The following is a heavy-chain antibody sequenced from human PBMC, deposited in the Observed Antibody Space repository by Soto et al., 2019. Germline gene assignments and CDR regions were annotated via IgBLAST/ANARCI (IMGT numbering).Heavy chain of an antibody. V-gene: IGHV4-31*03. D-gene: IGHD1-26*01. CDR1: GASLNTGGYY. CDR2: VYFSGTA. J-gene: IGHJ4*01. Sequence: LSLTCTVSGASLNTGGYYWSRIRQLPGKGLEWIGYVYFSGTAYYNPSLESRITISLDTSQNEFSLKLRSVTPAATAVYYCATGNAWEARLAYWGRRTL. CDR3: ATGNAWEARLAY.